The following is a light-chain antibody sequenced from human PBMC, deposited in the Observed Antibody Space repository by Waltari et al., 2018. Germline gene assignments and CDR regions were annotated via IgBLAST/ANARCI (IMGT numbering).Light chain of an antibody. CDR2: WGS. Sequence: DIVMTQSPLSLPVTPGEAASISCRSNQSLLPSDGNTYLDWYLQRPGQSPQLLIYWGSNRASGVPDRFSGSGSGTDFTLKISRVEADDVGIYYCMQGLQSPTFGGGTKVEIK. V-gene: IGKV2-28*01. CDR3: MQGLQSPT. CDR1: QSLLPSDGNTY. J-gene: IGKJ4*01.